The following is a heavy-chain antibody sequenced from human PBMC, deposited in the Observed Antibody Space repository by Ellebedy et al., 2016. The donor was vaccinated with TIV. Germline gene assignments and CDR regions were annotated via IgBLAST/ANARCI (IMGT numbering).Heavy chain of an antibody. Sequence: GESLKISCEGSGYMFSTYWIAWVRQMPGKGLELMGIIYPGDSDTTYSPSFRGQVTMSVDKSINTVYLQWNSLKASDTAMYYCARRMGRGVKGKFPLDVWGQGTTVIVSS. CDR3: ARRMGRGVKGKFPLDV. CDR1: GYMFSTYW. D-gene: IGHD3-10*01. V-gene: IGHV5-51*01. CDR2: IYPGDSDT. J-gene: IGHJ6*02.